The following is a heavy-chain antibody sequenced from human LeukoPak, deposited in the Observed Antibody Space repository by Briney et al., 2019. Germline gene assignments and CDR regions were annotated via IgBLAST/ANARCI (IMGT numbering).Heavy chain of an antibody. D-gene: IGHD2-2*01. Sequence: ASVSVSCKASGYTFTTYGLSWVRQAPGQGLEWMGWISAYNGNTNYAQKLQGRATLTTDTSTNTAYMELRSLRSDDTAVYYCAREYCSSTSCYSPDYWGQGTLVTVSS. CDR3: AREYCSSTSCYSPDY. V-gene: IGHV1-18*01. J-gene: IGHJ4*02. CDR1: GYTFTTYG. CDR2: ISAYNGNT.